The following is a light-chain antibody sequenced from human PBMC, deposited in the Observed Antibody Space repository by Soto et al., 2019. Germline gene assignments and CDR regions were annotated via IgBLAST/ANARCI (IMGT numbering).Light chain of an antibody. V-gene: IGKV1-5*01. CDR1: QGISRW. CDR2: DAS. J-gene: IGKJ1*01. Sequence: DIQMTQSPSPLSASVGDRVTITCRASQGISRWLAWYQQKQGKAPKLLIYDASNLHIGVPSRLSGSGSGTEFTLTINSLQPDDFATYFCQQYNSYPWTFGQGTKVEIK. CDR3: QQYNSYPWT.